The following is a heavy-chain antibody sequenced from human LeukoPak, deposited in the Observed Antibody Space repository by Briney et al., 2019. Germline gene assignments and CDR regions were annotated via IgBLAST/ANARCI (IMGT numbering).Heavy chain of an antibody. J-gene: IGHJ4*02. D-gene: IGHD3-22*01. CDR1: GYTFTGYY. CDR3: AREVYYYDSSGYPLDY. CDR2: INPNSGGT. V-gene: IGHV1-2*02. Sequence: GASVKVSCKASGYTFTGYYMHWVRQAPGQGLEWMGWINPNSGGTNYAQKFQGRVTMTRDTSISTAYMELSRLRSDDTAVYYCAREVYYYDSSGYPLDYWGQGTLVTVSS.